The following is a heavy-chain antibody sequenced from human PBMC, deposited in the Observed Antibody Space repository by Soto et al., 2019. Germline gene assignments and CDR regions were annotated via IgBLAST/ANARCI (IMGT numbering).Heavy chain of an antibody. J-gene: IGHJ5*02. Sequence: SETLSLTCNMSGDSYSISTYSWSWIRQPPGKALQWIGFIYQSGVTSYNPSLASRVSISLDRSNNQCSLKLKSATAADTAVYFCAGMPYTSGLRFDPWGPGTLVTVSS. CDR2: IYQSGVT. D-gene: IGHD6-19*01. CDR1: GDSYSISTYS. V-gene: IGHV4-30-2*01. CDR3: AGMPYTSGLRFDP.